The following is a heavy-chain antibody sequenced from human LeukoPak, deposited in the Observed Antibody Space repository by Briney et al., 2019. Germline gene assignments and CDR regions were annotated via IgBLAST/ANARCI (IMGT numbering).Heavy chain of an antibody. CDR1: GCSIRSCGYY. CDR2: IYYSGSN. V-gene: IGHV4-31*03. CDR3: SALDTAMGYFDY. Sequence: PSETLSVTCLFSGCSIRSCGYYWLCPPHPPGKALEGVGYIYYSGSNYHNPSLTSRVTISVDTSKTQFSLKLSSVTAADTAVYYCSALDTAMGYFDYWGQGTLVTVSS. J-gene: IGHJ4*02. D-gene: IGHD5-18*01.